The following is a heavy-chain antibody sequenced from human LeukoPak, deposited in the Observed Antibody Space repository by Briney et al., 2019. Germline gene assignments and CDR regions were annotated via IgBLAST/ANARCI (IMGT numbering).Heavy chain of an antibody. Sequence: GASLRLSCAASGFIFSNYAMNWVRQAPGKGLEWVSFIYSGGGTKYADSVRGRFTISRDNSRNTPYLQMSSLRSEDTAVYYCAKDRRPDGVYDLDYWGQGTLVTVSS. V-gene: IGHV3-23*01. CDR1: GFIFSNYA. D-gene: IGHD5/OR15-5a*01. CDR2: FIYSGGGT. J-gene: IGHJ4*02. CDR3: AKDRRPDGVYDLDY.